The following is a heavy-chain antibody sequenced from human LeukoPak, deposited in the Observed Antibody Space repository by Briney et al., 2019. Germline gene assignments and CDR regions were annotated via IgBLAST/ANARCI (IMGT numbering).Heavy chain of an antibody. Sequence: GGSLRLSCAASGFTFSSYSMNWVRQAPGKGLEWVSSISSSSSYIYYADSVKGRFTISRDNAKNSLYLQMNSLRAEDTAVYYRARSLSLYAQFDYWGQGTLVTVSS. CDR3: ARSLSLYAQFDY. D-gene: IGHD3-16*02. J-gene: IGHJ4*02. CDR2: ISSSSSYI. V-gene: IGHV3-21*01. CDR1: GFTFSSYS.